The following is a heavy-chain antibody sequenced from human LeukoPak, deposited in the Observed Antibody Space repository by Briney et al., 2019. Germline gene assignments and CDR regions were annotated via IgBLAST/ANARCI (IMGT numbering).Heavy chain of an antibody. D-gene: IGHD3-10*01. CDR3: AKDDAWLRFGE. J-gene: IGHJ4*02. CDR1: GYTFTNYY. Sequence: ASVKVSCKASGYTFTNYYIHWARQAPGQGLEWMGIINPGGRSTSYAQKFQGRVTMTRDTSTSTVYMELSSLRSEDTAVYYCAKDDAWLRFGEWSQGTLVTVSS. CDR2: INPGGRST. V-gene: IGHV1-46*01.